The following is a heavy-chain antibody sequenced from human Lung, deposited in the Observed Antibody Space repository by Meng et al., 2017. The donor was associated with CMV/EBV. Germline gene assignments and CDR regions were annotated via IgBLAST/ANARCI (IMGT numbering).Heavy chain of an antibody. Sequence: SLRLSCAASAFTFSSYEMNWVRQAPGKGLEWVSYITSFGSTIHYADSVKGRFTISRDNAKNLLFLQMNSLRAEDAGVYYCASEDYGWGSLGDWGQGTVVTVSS. J-gene: IGHJ4*02. V-gene: IGHV3-48*03. CDR1: AFTFSSYE. D-gene: IGHD3-10*01. CDR2: ITSFGSTI. CDR3: ASEDYGWGSLGD.